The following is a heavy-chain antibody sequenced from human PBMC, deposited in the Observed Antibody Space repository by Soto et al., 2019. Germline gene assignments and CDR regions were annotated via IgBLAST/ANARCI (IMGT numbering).Heavy chain of an antibody. CDR1: GFTFSSYS. D-gene: IGHD4-17*01. CDR3: ARDNHTVTLLWFDP. J-gene: IGHJ5*02. CDR2: ISSSSSYI. Sequence: EVQLVESGGGLVKPGGSLRLSCAASGFTFSSYSMNWVRQAPGKGLVWVSSISSSSSYIYYAHSVKGRFTISRDNAKNSLYLQMNSLRAEDTAVYYCARDNHTVTLLWFDPWGQGTLVTVSS. V-gene: IGHV3-21*01.